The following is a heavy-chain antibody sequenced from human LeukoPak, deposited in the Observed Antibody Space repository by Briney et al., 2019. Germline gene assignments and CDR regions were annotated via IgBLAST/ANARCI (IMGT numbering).Heavy chain of an antibody. D-gene: IGHD1-1*01. CDR3: ARGGWERFDY. V-gene: IGHV4-59*01. J-gene: IGHJ4*02. CDR1: GGSISSYY. CDR2: IYYSGST. Sequence: PSETLSLTCTVSGGSISSYYWSWIRQPPGKGLEWIGYIYYSGSTNYNPSLKSRVTISVDTSKNQFSLKLNSVTAADTAVYYCARGGWERFDYWGQGSLVTVSS.